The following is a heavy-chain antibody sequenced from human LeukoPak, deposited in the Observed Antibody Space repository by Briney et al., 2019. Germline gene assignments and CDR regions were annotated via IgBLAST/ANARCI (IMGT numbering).Heavy chain of an antibody. Sequence: GGSLRLSCAASGFTFSSYAMSWVRQAPGKGLEWVSAISGSGGSTYYADSVKGRFTISRDNSKNTLYLQMNSLRAEDTAVYYCAKVSYYDSSGYSVFDYWGQRTLVTVSS. V-gene: IGHV3-23*01. D-gene: IGHD3-22*01. J-gene: IGHJ4*02. CDR3: AKVSYYDSSGYSVFDY. CDR2: ISGSGGST. CDR1: GFTFSSYA.